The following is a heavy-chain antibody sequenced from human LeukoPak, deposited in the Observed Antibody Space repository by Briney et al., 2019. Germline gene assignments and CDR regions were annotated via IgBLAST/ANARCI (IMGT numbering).Heavy chain of an antibody. CDR1: GYTFTGYY. Sequence: ASVKASCKASGYTFTGYYMHWVRQAPGQGLEWMGWINPNSGGTNYAQKFQGRVTMTRDTSISTAYMELSRLRSDDTAVYYCASEPHYYGSGSPSDYWGQGTLVTVSS. J-gene: IGHJ4*02. V-gene: IGHV1-2*02. CDR3: ASEPHYYGSGSPSDY. CDR2: INPNSGGT. D-gene: IGHD3-10*01.